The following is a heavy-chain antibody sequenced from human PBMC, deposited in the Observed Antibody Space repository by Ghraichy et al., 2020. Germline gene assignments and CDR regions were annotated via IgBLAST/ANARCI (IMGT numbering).Heavy chain of an antibody. Sequence: GESLNISCTASGFTFGTFWMSWVRQAPGKGLEWVADIKQDGSQKFYVDSVKGRFIVSRDNADNSLSLQMNNLTAEDTAVYYCARSKYYVTMVRGVITTVKRYFDYWGQGTLVTVSS. D-gene: IGHD3-10*01. V-gene: IGHV3-7*04. CDR1: GFTFGTFW. CDR3: ARSKYYVTMVRGVITTVKRYFDY. J-gene: IGHJ4*01. CDR2: IKQDGSQK.